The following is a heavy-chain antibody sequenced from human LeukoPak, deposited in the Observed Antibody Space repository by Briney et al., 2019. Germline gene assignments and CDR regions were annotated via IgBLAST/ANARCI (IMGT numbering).Heavy chain of an antibody. V-gene: IGHV3-23*01. CDR1: GFTVSSNY. D-gene: IGHD3-22*01. J-gene: IGHJ4*02. CDR3: AKLNYDSSGH. CDR2: TSDGGGST. Sequence: PGGSLRLSCAASGFTVSSNYMSWVRQAPGKGLEWVSGTSDGGGSTYYADSVRGRFTVSRDNSKNTLYLQMNSLRAEDTAVYYCAKLNYDSSGHWSQGALVTVSS.